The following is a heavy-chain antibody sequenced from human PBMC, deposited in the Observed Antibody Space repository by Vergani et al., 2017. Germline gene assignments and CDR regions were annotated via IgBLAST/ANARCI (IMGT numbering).Heavy chain of an antibody. J-gene: IGHJ3*02. CDR1: GGSITNNF. D-gene: IGHD3-16*01. CDR3: ARDTFHFDSENYDDVFVS. CDR2: IHHSGAN. V-gene: IGHV4-59*01. Sequence: QVQLQESGPGLVKPSETLSLTCTVSGGSITNNFWSWIRRPPGKGLEWIGYIHHSGANNSNSSLRSRVSISIDTSKSSFSLGLSSVTTADTAMYYCARDTFHFDSENYDDVFVSWGQGTMVIVSS.